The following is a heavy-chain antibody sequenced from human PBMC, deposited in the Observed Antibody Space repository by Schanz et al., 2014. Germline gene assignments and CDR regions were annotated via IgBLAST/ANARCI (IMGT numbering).Heavy chain of an antibody. CDR2: ISYDGSSK. J-gene: IGHJ4*02. D-gene: IGHD6-13*01. CDR1: GFAFRSYA. V-gene: IGHV3-33*08. Sequence: QAQLVESGGGVVQPGRSLRLSCAASGFAFRSYAMHWVRQAPGKGLEWVALISYDGSSKNHADSVQGRFTISRDNSKNALYLQMDSLRAEDTAVYYCARDSGSSSWYPSDYWGQGTLVTVSS. CDR3: ARDSGSSSWYPSDY.